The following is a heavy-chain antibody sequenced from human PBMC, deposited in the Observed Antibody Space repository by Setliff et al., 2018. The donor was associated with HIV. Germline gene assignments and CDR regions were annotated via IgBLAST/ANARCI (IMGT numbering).Heavy chain of an antibody. Sequence: SETLSLTCNASGGSIGSYHWAWIRQSPGKGLEYIGNIRHSGYTNYNPSLKSRLNMSVDTSNYQISLKLTAVTAADTAVYYCAREFSERSPNPDHYYYYMDVRGKGTTVTVSS. J-gene: IGHJ6*03. D-gene: IGHD6-19*01. CDR1: GGSIGSYH. CDR3: AREFSERSPNPDHYYYYMDV. V-gene: IGHV4-59*01. CDR2: IRHSGYT.